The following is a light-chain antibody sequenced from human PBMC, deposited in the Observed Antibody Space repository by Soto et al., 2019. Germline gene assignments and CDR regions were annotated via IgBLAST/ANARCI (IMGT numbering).Light chain of an antibody. V-gene: IGLV2-8*01. CDR3: SSYAGTNDYVV. CDR2: EVT. Sequence: QSALTQPPSASGSPGQSVIISCTGTSNDVGGYKYVSWYQQHPGKAPKLMIYEVTQRPSGIPDRFSGSKSGNTAYLTVSGLQADDEADYFCSSYAGTNDYVVFGGGTKLTVL. CDR1: SNDVGGYKY. J-gene: IGLJ2*01.